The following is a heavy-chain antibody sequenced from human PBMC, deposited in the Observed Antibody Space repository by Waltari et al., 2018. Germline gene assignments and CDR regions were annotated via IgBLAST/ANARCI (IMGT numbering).Heavy chain of an antibody. CDR2: IKSDGSST. J-gene: IGHJ4*02. CDR1: GFIFSSYW. CDR3: ARADYYDSSGYYYDY. V-gene: IGHV3-74*01. Sequence: EVQLVESGGGLVQPGGSLRLSCAASGFIFSSYWMHWVRQGPGKGLVWVSRIKSDGSSTTYADSVKGRFTISRDNAKNTLYLQMNSLRGEDTAVYYCARADYYDSSGYYYDYWGQGTLVTVSS. D-gene: IGHD3-22*01.